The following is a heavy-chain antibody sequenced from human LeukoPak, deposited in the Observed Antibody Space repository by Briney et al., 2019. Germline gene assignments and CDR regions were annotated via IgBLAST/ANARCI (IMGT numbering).Heavy chain of an antibody. CDR3: ARDRVSGGYVTFDY. CDR2: MNPSGGST. Sequence: ASVKVSCKASVYTLTNHYIHWVRQAPGQGLEWMGIMNPSGGSTSYPQKFQGRVTMTRDTSTSTVYMELSSLRSEDTAVYYCARDRVSGGYVTFDYWGQGTLVTVSS. D-gene: IGHD5-12*01. J-gene: IGHJ4*02. V-gene: IGHV1-46*01. CDR1: VYTLTNHY.